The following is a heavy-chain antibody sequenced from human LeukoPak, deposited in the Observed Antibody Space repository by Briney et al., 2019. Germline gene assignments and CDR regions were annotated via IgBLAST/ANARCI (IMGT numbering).Heavy chain of an antibody. V-gene: IGHV3-23*01. CDR1: GFTFSSYA. CDR3: AKILGYCSSTSCYDYYYGMDV. J-gene: IGHJ6*02. CDR2: ISGSGGST. D-gene: IGHD2-2*01. Sequence: SGGSLRLSCAASGFTFSSYAMSWVRQAPGKGLEWVSAISGSGGSTYYADSVKGRFTISRDNSKNTLYLQMNSLRAEDTAVYYCAKILGYCSSTSCYDYYYGMDVWGQGTTVTVSS.